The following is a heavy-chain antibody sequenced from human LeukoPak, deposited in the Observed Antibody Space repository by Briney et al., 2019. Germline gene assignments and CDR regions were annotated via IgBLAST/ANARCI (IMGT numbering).Heavy chain of an antibody. CDR1: GYTFTSYD. CDR3: ARDAGDTAIDY. J-gene: IGHJ4*02. D-gene: IGHD5-18*01. Sequence: ASVKVSCKPSGYTFTSYDMHWVRQAPGRRLEWMGWINAGNGNTKYSQKFQGRATITRYTSASTGYMERSSLRSEDTAVYYCARDAGDTAIDYWGQGTLVTVSS. V-gene: IGHV1-3*01. CDR2: INAGNGNT.